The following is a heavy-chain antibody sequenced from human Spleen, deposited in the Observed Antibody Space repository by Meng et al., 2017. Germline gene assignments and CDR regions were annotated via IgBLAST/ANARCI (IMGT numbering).Heavy chain of an antibody. CDR3: AREQTYYDILTGFQVDYYFDY. J-gene: IGHJ4*02. CDR1: GASISSYY. Sequence: SETLSLTCTVSGASISSYYWSWIRQPPGQGLECIGYVYHSGSANYNPSLKSRVTMSVDTSKNQFSLKLSSVTAADTAVYYCAREQTYYDILTGFQVDYYFDYWGQGTLVTVSS. CDR2: VYHSGSA. V-gene: IGHV4-59*12. D-gene: IGHD3-9*01.